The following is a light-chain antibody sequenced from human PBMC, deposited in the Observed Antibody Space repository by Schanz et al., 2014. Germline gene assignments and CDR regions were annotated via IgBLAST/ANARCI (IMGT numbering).Light chain of an antibody. V-gene: IGLV2-8*01. CDR3: AAWDDSLNGVV. CDR1: SSDVGDYDY. Sequence: QSALTQPPSASGSPGQSVTISCSGTSSDVGDYDYVSWYQHRPGKAPKLMIYEVTKRPSGVPHRFSGSKSGNTASLTVSGLQAEDEAYYYCAAWDDSLNGVVFGGGTKLTVL. J-gene: IGLJ2*01. CDR2: EVT.